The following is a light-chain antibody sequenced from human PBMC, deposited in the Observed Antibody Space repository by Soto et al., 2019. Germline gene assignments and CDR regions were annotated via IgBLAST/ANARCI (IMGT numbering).Light chain of an antibody. CDR2: DAS. V-gene: IGKV1-5*01. Sequence: DIRMTQSPSTLSASVGDRVTITCRASQSISNWLAWYQQKPGKAPKVLIYDASSLESGVPSRFSGSGSGTEFTLTISSLQPDDFATFYCQQYYSYPLTFGGGTKVDIK. CDR3: QQYYSYPLT. CDR1: QSISNW. J-gene: IGKJ4*01.